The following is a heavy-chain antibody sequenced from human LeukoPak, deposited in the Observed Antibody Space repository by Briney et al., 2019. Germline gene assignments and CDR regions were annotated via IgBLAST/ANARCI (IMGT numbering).Heavy chain of an antibody. V-gene: IGHV3-33*06. J-gene: IGHJ6*04. CDR3: AKDWGRIYGMDV. CDR1: GFTFSSSG. D-gene: IGHD3-16*01. Sequence: SGGSLRLSCAASGFTFSSSGMHWVRQAPGKGLEWVAVILYNGSNKYYADSVKGRFTISRANSKNTLYLQMNSLRVEDTAVYYCAKDWGRIYGMDVWGKGTTVTVSS. CDR2: ILYNGSNK.